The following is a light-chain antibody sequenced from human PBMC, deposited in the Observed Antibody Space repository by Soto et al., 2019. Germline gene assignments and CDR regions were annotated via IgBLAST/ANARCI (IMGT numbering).Light chain of an antibody. J-gene: IGKJ3*01. Sequence: EIVLTQSPGALSLSPGERATLSCRASQSVSSSYLAWYQQKPGQAPRLLIYGACSRATGIPDRFSGSGSGTDFTLTISRLEPEDFAVYYCQQYGSSLFTFGPGTKVDIK. CDR3: QQYGSSLFT. CDR2: GAC. CDR1: QSVSSSY. V-gene: IGKV3-20*01.